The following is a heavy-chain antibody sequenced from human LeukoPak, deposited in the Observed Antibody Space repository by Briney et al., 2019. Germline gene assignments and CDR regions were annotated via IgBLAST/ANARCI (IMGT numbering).Heavy chain of an antibody. V-gene: IGHV3-20*04. CDR1: GFTFDDYG. D-gene: IGHD4-23*01. CDR3: ARVGDIDYGGNPFAC. Sequence: GGSLRLSCAVSGFTFDDYGMSWVRQAPGKGLEWVSGINWNGGSTGYADSVRGRFTISRDDDKNSLYVEMNSLRAEDTALYYCARVGDIDYGGNPFACWGQGTLVTVSS. CDR2: INWNGGST. J-gene: IGHJ4*02.